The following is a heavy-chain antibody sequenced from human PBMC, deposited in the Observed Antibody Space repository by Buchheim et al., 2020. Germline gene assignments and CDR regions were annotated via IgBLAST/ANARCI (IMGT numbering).Heavy chain of an antibody. CDR2: ISTSGATI. CDR3: ARDRRYGDYPYYCDF. J-gene: IGHJ4*02. CDR1: GFTFNDYD. Sequence: EVQLVESGGGLVQPGGSLRLSCAASGFTFNDYDMDWVRQAPGKGLEWISYISTSGATIYYADSVKGRFTISRDNAKNSVYLQLNGLRAGDTAVYYCARDRRYGDYPYYCDFWGQGT. D-gene: IGHD4-17*01. V-gene: IGHV3-48*03.